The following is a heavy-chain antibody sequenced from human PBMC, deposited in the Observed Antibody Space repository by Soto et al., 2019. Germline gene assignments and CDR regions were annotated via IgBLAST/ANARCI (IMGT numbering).Heavy chain of an antibody. V-gene: IGHV3-23*04. D-gene: IGHD3-10*01. CDR3: AKSMLSDKLTSIRGVVDS. Sequence: EVQLVESGGGLVQPGGSLRLSCAASGFTFSNYAMNWVRQAPGKGLEWVSAISDNDGSTYYADSVKGRFTISRDNSKNTLYLQMKSLRAEDTAVYFCAKSMLSDKLTSIRGVVDSWGQGTLVTVSS. J-gene: IGHJ4*02. CDR2: ISDNDGST. CDR1: GFTFSNYA.